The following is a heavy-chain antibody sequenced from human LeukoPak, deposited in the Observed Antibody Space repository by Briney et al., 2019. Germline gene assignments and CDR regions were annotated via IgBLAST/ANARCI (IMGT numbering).Heavy chain of an antibody. V-gene: IGHV1-18*01. CDR2: ISAYNGNT. CDR1: GYTFTSYG. Sequence: AAVKVSCKASGYTFTSYGISWVRQAPGQGLEWMGWISAYNGNTNYAQKLQGRVTMTTDTSTSTGYMELRSLRSDDTAVYYCARYGSGSYGSYYYYYMDVWGKGTTVTVSS. J-gene: IGHJ6*03. D-gene: IGHD3-10*01. CDR3: ARYGSGSYGSYYYYYMDV.